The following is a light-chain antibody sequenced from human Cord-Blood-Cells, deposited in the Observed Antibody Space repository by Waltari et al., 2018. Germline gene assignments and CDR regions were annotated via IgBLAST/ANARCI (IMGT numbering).Light chain of an antibody. Sequence: SALTQPPPLSGAPGQPFPISCTPPASDGGYYNLFSWYQPPPDTAPKLMIYEVSNRPSGVPDRCAVSKSGNAASLTISGLQAEDEADYYCSSYTSSSTWVFVGGTNLTVL. CDR2: EVS. J-gene: IGLJ3*02. CDR3: SSYTSSSTWV. CDR1: ASDGGYYNL. V-gene: IGLV2-18*02.